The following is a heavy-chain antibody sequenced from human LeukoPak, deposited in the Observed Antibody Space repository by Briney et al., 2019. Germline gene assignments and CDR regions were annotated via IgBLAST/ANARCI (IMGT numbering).Heavy chain of an antibody. J-gene: IGHJ5*02. CDR1: GGSISSYY. CDR3: ARDLSSGWIWGGNNWFDP. V-gene: IGHV4-59*01. D-gene: IGHD6-19*01. Sequence: SETLSLTCTVSGGSISSYYWSWIRQPPGKGLEWIGYIYYSGSTNYNPSLKSRVTISVDTSKNQFSLKLSSVTAADTAVYYCARDLSSGWIWGGNNWFDPWGQGTLVTVSS. CDR2: IYYSGST.